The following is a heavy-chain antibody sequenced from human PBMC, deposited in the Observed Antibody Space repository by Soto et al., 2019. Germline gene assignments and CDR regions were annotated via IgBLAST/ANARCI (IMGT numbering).Heavy chain of an antibody. Sequence: GGSLRLSCAASGFTFTRYSMCWVRQAPGKGLGWVSYISSSSSLIYYADSVKGRFTVSRDNAKNSLYLQMNSLRDEDTAVYYCATRSNTFDKWGQGTLVTVSS. CDR2: ISSSSSLI. CDR3: ATRSNTFDK. J-gene: IGHJ4*02. D-gene: IGHD5-18*01. CDR1: GFTFTRYS. V-gene: IGHV3-48*02.